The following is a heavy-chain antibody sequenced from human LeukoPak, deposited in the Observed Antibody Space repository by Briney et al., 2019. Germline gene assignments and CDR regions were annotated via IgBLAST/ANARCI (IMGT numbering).Heavy chain of an antibody. CDR3: ARGPCSGGSCPFDY. CDR1: GYSISSNYY. D-gene: IGHD2-15*01. Sequence: SETLSLTCTVSGYSISSNYYWGWIRQPPGKGLEWIGSIYHSGSTYYNPSLKSRVTISVDTSKNQFSLKLSSVTAADTAVYYCARGPCSGGSCPFDYWGQGTLVTVSS. V-gene: IGHV4-38-2*02. CDR2: IYHSGST. J-gene: IGHJ4*02.